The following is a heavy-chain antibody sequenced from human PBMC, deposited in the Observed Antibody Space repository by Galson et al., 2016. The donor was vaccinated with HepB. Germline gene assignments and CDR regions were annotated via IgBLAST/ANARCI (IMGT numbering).Heavy chain of an antibody. V-gene: IGHV3-21*01. CDR3: ARGNIVGGMFDY. D-gene: IGHD1-26*01. J-gene: IGHJ4*02. CDR2: ISSSSSYI. Sequence: LRLSCAASGFSFRIYAMSWVRQAPGKGLEWVSSISSSSSYIYYADSVKGRFTISRDNAKNSLSLQMNSLRAEDKAVYYCARGNIVGGMFDYWGQGTLVTVSS. CDR1: GFSFRIYA.